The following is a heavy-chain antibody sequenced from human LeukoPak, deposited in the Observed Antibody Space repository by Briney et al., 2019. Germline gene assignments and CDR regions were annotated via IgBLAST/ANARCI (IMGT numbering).Heavy chain of an antibody. CDR1: GFTVSSNS. D-gene: IGHD6-19*01. J-gene: IGHJ4*02. CDR2: ISGSGGST. V-gene: IGHV3-23*01. Sequence: PGGSLRLSCTVSGFTVSSNSMSWVRQAPGKGLEWVSAISGSGGSTYYADSVKGRFTISRDNSKNTLYLQMNSLRAEDTAVYYCASGGWLVHRAFDYWGQGTLVTVSS. CDR3: ASGGWLVHRAFDY.